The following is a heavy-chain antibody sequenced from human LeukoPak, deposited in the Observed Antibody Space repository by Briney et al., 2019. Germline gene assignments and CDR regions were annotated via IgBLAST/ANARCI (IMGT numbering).Heavy chain of an antibody. V-gene: IGHV1-24*01. Sequence: ASVKVSCKVSVYTLTELSMHWVRQAPGKGLEWMGGFDPEDGETIYAQKFQGRVTMTEDTSTDTAYMELSSLRSEDTAVYYCATDLTGIGGWYFDLWGRGTLVTVSS. CDR2: FDPEDGET. J-gene: IGHJ2*01. CDR3: ATDLTGIGGWYFDL. D-gene: IGHD2-8*02. CDR1: VYTLTELS.